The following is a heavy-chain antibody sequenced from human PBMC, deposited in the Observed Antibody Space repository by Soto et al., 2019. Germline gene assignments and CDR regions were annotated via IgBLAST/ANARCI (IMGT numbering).Heavy chain of an antibody. Sequence: GASVKVSCKASGYTFTGYYMHWVRQAPGQGLEWMGWINPNSGGTNYAQKFQGWVTMTRDTSISTAYMELSRLRSDDTAVYYCARVVGPLAVAGGGQNLSNYGLDVWGQGTTVTVSS. V-gene: IGHV1-2*04. CDR2: INPNSGGT. CDR1: GYTFTGYY. D-gene: IGHD6-19*01. J-gene: IGHJ6*02. CDR3: ARVVGPLAVAGGGQNLSNYGLDV.